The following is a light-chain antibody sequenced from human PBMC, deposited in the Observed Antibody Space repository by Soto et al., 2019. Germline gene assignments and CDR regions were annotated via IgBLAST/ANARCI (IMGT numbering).Light chain of an antibody. CDR2: YAS. CDR1: QSISNW. J-gene: IGKJ1*01. V-gene: IGKV1-5*01. CDR3: QQYNRSPWT. Sequence: DIQMTQSPSTLSASVGDRVTITCRASQSISNWLAWYQKKPGKAPKLLIYYASSLASGDPTRFSGSGSGTEYTLTISSLQPVDFATYYCQQYNRSPWTFGQGTKVEIK.